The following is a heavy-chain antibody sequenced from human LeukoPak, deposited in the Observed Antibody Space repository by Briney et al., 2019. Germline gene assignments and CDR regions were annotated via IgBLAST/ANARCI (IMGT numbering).Heavy chain of an antibody. CDR3: ARLGAWFGELTWFDP. V-gene: IGHV4-59*08. CDR2: IYYSGST. D-gene: IGHD3-10*01. J-gene: IGHJ5*02. Sequence: SETLSLTCTVSGGSISSYYWSWIRQPPGKGLEWIGYIYYSGSTNYNPSLKSRVTISVDTSKNQFSLKLSSVTAADTAVYYCARLGAWFGELTWFDPWGKGTLVTVSS. CDR1: GGSISSYY.